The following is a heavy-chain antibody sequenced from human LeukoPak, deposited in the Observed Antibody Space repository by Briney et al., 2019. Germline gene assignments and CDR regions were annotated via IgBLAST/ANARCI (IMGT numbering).Heavy chain of an antibody. V-gene: IGHV3-48*01. CDR3: AELGITMIGGV. Sequence: GGSLRLSCAASGFTFSSYSMNWVRQAPGKGLEWVSYISISSGIIYYADSVKGRFTISRDNAKNSLYLQMNSLRAEDTAVYYCAELGITMIGGVWGKGTTVTISS. J-gene: IGHJ6*04. CDR2: ISISSGII. CDR1: GFTFSSYS. D-gene: IGHD3-10*02.